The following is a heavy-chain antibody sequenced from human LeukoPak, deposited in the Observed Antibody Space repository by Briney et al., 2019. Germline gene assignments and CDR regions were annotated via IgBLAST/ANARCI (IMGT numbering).Heavy chain of an antibody. Sequence: SVKVSCKASGGTFSSYAISWVRQAPGQGLEWMGRIIPILGIANYAQKFQGRVTITADKSTSTAYMELSSLRSEDTAVYYCAAIPLVATPGDYYYGMDVWGQGTTVTVSS. CDR2: IIPILGIA. D-gene: IGHD5-12*01. V-gene: IGHV1-69*04. J-gene: IGHJ6*02. CDR1: GGTFSSYA. CDR3: AAIPLVATPGDYYYGMDV.